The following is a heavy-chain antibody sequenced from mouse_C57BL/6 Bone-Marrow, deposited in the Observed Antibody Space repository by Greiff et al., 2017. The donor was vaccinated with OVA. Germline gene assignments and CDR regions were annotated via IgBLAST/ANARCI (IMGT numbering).Heavy chain of an antibody. V-gene: IGHV1-72*01. J-gene: IGHJ3*01. CDR1: GYTFTSYW. D-gene: IGHD3-2*02. CDR2: IDPNSGGT. Sequence: KESCKASGYTFTSYWMHWVKQRPGRGLEWIGRIDPNSGGTKYNEKFKSKATLTVDKPSSTAYMQLSSLTSEDSAVYYCARLNTAQATAWFAYWGQGTLVTVSA. CDR3: ARLNTAQATAWFAY.